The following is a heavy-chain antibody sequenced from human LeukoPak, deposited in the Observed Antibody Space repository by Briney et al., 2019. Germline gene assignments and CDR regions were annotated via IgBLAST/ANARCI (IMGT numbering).Heavy chain of an antibody. CDR3: ARDRVAAASWDDAFDI. Sequence: PGRSLRLSCAASGFTFSSYGMHWVRQAPGKGLEWVAVIWYDGSNKYYADSVKGQFTISRDNSKNTLYLQMNSLRAEDTAVYYCARDRVAAASWDDAFDIWGQGTMVTVSS. V-gene: IGHV3-33*01. J-gene: IGHJ3*02. CDR2: IWYDGSNK. D-gene: IGHD6-13*01. CDR1: GFTFSSYG.